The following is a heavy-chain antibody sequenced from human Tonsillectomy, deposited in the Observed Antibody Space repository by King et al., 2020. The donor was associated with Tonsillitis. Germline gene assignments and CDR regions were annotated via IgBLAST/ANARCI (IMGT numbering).Heavy chain of an antibody. CDR1: GFTYSSYG. D-gene: IGHD6-13*01. CDR3: AEDSSSHPTGRMGV. CDR2: ISAYSGST. Sequence: QVQLVESRAEVKKPGASVKVSCWASGFTYSSYGISWVRQAPGQGLEWMGWISAYSGSTTYAQKFQGRVTLTTKTSTSTAYMELRSLGSYDTAVYYCAEDSSSHPTGRMGVWGQGTTVTVSS. J-gene: IGHJ6*02. V-gene: IGHV1-18*01.